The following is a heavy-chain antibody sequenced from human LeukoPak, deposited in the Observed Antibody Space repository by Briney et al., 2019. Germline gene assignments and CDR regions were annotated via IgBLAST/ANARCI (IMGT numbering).Heavy chain of an antibody. CDR1: GESFSAYY. CDR3: ARGPTISETGYFDF. D-gene: IGHD1-1*01. V-gene: IGHV4-34*01. CDR2: INHRGDT. J-gene: IGHJ4*03. Sequence: SETLSLTCAVYGESFSAYYWSWIRQSPGKGLECIAEINHRGDTKYNPSVKSRVTISIETSKNQFSLKVRSLTAADTAVYYCARGPTISETGYFDFWGQGTLVTVSS.